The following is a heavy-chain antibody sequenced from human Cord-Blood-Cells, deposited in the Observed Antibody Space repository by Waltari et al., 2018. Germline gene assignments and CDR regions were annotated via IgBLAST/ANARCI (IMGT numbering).Heavy chain of an antibody. CDR1: GGSFSGYY. CDR3: ARPSSSDRPDDAFDI. CDR2: INHSGST. D-gene: IGHD2-15*01. Sequence: QVQLQQWGAGLLQPSETLSLTCAVYGGSFSGYYWHWIRQPPGKGLGWIWEINHSGSTNYNPSLKSRVTISVDTSKNQFSLKLSSVTAADTAVYYCARPSSSDRPDDAFDIWGQGTMVTVSS. V-gene: IGHV4-34*01. J-gene: IGHJ3*02.